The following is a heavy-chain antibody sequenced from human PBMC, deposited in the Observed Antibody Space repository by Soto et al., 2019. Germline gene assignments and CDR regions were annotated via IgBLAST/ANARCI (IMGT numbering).Heavy chain of an antibody. D-gene: IGHD3-3*01. J-gene: IGHJ3*01. V-gene: IGHV2-5*01. Sequence: QITLKESGPTLVKPTQTLTLTCTFSGFSLSTSGVGVGWIRQPPGKALESLALIYWNDDKHYSPSLRSRLTIAKDTPKNQVGLTMTNMDPVDTATYCCEHRSFANDAFDVWGQGTMVTVSS. CDR1: GFSLSTSGVG. CDR3: EHRSFANDAFDV. CDR2: IYWNDDK.